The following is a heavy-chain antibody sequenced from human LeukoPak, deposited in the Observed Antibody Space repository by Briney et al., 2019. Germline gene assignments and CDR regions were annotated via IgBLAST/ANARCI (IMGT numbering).Heavy chain of an antibody. Sequence: GGSLRLSCAASGFTVSSNYMSWVRQAPGKGLEWVSVIYSGGSTYYADSVKGRFTISRDNSKNTLYLQMSSLRAEDTAVYYCAKDGSGYDPFDYWGQGTLVTVSS. CDR2: IYSGGST. D-gene: IGHD5-12*01. V-gene: IGHV3-66*01. CDR3: AKDGSGYDPFDY. CDR1: GFTVSSNY. J-gene: IGHJ4*02.